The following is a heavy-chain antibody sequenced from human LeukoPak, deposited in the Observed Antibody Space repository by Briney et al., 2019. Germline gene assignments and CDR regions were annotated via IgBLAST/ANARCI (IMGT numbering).Heavy chain of an antibody. CDR3: ATYDVMTGFEY. Sequence: SVKVSCKASGATFSDFVISWVRQAPGQGLNWMGGISPLLGASKHTQKFQDRVTITADGPTSTAYMELSDLRPADTAVYYCATYDVMTGFEYWGQGTLVTVSS. V-gene: IGHV1-69*01. CDR1: GATFSDFV. D-gene: IGHD3-9*01. CDR2: ISPLLGAS. J-gene: IGHJ4*02.